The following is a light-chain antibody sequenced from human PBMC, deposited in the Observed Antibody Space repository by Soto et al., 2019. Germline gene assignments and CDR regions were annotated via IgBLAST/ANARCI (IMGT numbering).Light chain of an antibody. J-gene: IGLJ2*01. V-gene: IGLV2-14*03. CDR3: SSYGASSTL. Sequence: QSVLTQPASVSGSPGQSITISCTRSSSDIGGYNYVSWYQQHPGKAPKLLIYDVSYRPSGISDRFSGSKSGNTASLTISGLQPEDEADYYCSSYGASSTLFGGGTKLTVL. CDR2: DVS. CDR1: SSDIGGYNY.